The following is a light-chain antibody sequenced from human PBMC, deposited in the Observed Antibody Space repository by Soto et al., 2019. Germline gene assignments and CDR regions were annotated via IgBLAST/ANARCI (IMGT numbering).Light chain of an antibody. CDR2: DAS. V-gene: IGKV1-39*01. Sequence: DIRMTQSPSTLSASVGDRGTITCRASQSISSWLAWYQQKPGKAPKLLIYDASSLQSGVPSRFSGSGSGTDFTLTISSLQPEDFATYYCQQSYSTLGITFGQGTRLEIK. J-gene: IGKJ5*01. CDR3: QQSYSTLGIT. CDR1: QSISSW.